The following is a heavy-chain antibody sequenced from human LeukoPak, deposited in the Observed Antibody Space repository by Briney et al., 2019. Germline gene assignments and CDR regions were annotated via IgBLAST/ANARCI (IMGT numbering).Heavy chain of an antibody. J-gene: IGHJ4*02. D-gene: IGHD6-19*01. CDR3: ARDPGYSSGLEGDY. CDR2: VYHSGST. Sequence: SGTLSLTCAVSGGSISSSNWWSWVRQPPGKGLEWIGEVYHSGSTNYNPSLKSRVTISVDKSKNQFSLKLSSVTAADTAVYYCARDPGYSSGLEGDYWGQGTLVTVSS. V-gene: IGHV4-4*02. CDR1: GGSISSSNW.